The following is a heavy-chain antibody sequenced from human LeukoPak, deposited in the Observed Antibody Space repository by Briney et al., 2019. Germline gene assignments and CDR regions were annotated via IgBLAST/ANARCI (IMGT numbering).Heavy chain of an antibody. CDR2: INHSGST. J-gene: IGHJ4*02. V-gene: IGHV4-34*01. CDR1: GGSFSGYY. D-gene: IGHD4-17*01. Sequence: PSEALSLTCAVYGGSFSGYYWSWIRQPPGKGLEWIGEINHSGSTNYNPSLKSRVTISVDTSKNQFSLKLSSVTAADTAVYYCARVGDDYGDLPYYFDYWGQGTLVTVSS. CDR3: ARVGDDYGDLPYYFDY.